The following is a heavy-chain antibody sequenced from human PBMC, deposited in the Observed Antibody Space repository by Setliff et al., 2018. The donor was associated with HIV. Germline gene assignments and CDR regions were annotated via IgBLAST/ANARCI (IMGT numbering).Heavy chain of an antibody. CDR2: ITNTGSST. CDR3: MYGGRTATTH. V-gene: IGHV3-11*04. J-gene: IGHJ4*02. CDR1: GFTFSDYY. D-gene: IGHD4-17*01. Sequence: PGGSLRLSCAASGFTFSDYYLNWFRLAPGKGLEWISYITNTGSSTNYADSVKGRFTISRDNAKYSLYLQMNTLRVEDTAVYYCMYGGRTATTHWGQGTLVTVSS.